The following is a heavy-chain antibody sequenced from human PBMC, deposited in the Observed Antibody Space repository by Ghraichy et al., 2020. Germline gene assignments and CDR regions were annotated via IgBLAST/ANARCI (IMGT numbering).Heavy chain of an antibody. CDR2: ISSSSSTI. J-gene: IGHJ6*03. V-gene: IGHV3-48*02. CDR3: ATDEGYYDFWSGYYTGERGYYCYYYMDV. D-gene: IGHD3-3*01. Sequence: GGSLRLSCAASGFTFSSYSMNWVRQAPGKGLEWVSYISSSSSTIYYADSVKGRFTISRDNAKNSPYLQMNSLRDEDTAVYYCATDEGYYDFWSGYYTGERGYYCYYYMDVWGKGTTVTVSS. CDR1: GFTFSSYS.